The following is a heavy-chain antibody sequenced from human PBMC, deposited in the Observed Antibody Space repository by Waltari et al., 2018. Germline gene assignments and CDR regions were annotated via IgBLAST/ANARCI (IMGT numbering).Heavy chain of an antibody. D-gene: IGHD3-10*01. CDR2: IWYDGSNK. CDR1: GLTFSSYG. J-gene: IGHJ3*02. V-gene: IGHV3-33*01. CDR3: AREGTDAFDI. Sequence: QVQLVESGGGVVQPGRSLRLSCAASGLTFSSYGMHRVRQAPGKGLEWVAVIWYDGSNKYYADSVKGRFTISRDNSKNTLYLQMNSLRAEDTAVYYCAREGTDAFDIWGQGTMVTVSS.